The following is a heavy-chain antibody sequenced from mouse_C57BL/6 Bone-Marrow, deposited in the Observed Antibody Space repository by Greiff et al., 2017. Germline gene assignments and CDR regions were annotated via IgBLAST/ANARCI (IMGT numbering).Heavy chain of an antibody. V-gene: IGHV1-64*01. CDR2: MHPNGGSP. J-gene: IGHJ4*01. CDR1: GYTFTNYW. Sequence: QVQLQQPGAELVKPGASVKLSCKASGYTFTNYWMHWVKQRPGQGLEWIGMMHPNGGSPDYNEKFKSEATLSVDKSSRTAYMELSSLTSEDSSVYYCARSYDYDDYTMAYGGQGTSVTVSS. CDR3: ARSYDYDDYTMAY. D-gene: IGHD2-4*01.